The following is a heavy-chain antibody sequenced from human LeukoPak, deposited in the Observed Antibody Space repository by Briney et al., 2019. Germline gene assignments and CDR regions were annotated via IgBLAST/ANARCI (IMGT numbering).Heavy chain of an antibody. D-gene: IGHD6-13*01. CDR1: GGSISSYY. CDR3: ARIAAAGIYYYYYYMDV. CDR2: IYYSGST. J-gene: IGHJ6*03. V-gene: IGHV4-39*01. Sequence: SETLSLTCTVSGGSISSYYWGWIRQPPGKGLEWIGSIYYSGSTYYNPSLKSRVTISVDTSKNQFSLKLSSVTAADTAVYYCARIAAAGIYYYYYYMDVWGKGTTVTISS.